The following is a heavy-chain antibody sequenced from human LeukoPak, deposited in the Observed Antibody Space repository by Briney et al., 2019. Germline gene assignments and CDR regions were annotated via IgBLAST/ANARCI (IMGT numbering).Heavy chain of an antibody. Sequence: ASVKVSCKASGGTFSSYAISWVRQAPGQGLEWMGRIIPILGIANYAQKFQGRVTITADKSTSTAYMELSSLRSEDTAVYYCAGSKSNYDNSGYMPLDFWGQGTLVTVSS. CDR2: IIPILGIA. CDR1: GGTFSSYA. V-gene: IGHV1-69*04. CDR3: AGSKSNYDNSGYMPLDF. J-gene: IGHJ4*02. D-gene: IGHD3-22*01.